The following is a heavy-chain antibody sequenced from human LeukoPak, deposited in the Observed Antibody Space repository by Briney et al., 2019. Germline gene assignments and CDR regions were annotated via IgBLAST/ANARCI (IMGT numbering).Heavy chain of an antibody. CDR2: ISGSGDST. Sequence: GGSLRLSCAASGFTFSSYAMSWVRQAPGKGLEWVSAISGSGDSTYYGDSVKGRFTISRDNSKNTLYLQMNSLRAEDTAVYYCAKTCPLDSSSWSHGDYWGQGTLVTVSS. J-gene: IGHJ4*02. CDR3: AKTCPLDSSSWSHGDY. D-gene: IGHD6-13*01. V-gene: IGHV3-23*01. CDR1: GFTFSSYA.